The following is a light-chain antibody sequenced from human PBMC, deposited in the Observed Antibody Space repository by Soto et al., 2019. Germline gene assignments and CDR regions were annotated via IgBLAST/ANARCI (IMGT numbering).Light chain of an antibody. CDR3: QQYNDFPWT. Sequence: DIQMTQSPSTLSASVGDRVTITCRASQSISSWLAWFQQKPGEPPKLLIYKASALQSGVPSRFSGSGSETEFTLTISSLHPDDFATYYCQQYNDFPWTFGPGTKVEI. V-gene: IGKV1-5*03. J-gene: IGKJ1*01. CDR2: KAS. CDR1: QSISSW.